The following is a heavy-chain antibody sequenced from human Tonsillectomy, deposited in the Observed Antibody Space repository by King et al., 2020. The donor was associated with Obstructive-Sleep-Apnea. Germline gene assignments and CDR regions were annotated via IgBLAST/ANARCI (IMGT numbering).Heavy chain of an antibody. CDR1: GFTFSSYS. Sequence: VQLVESGGGLVKPGGSLRLSCAASGFTFSSYSMNWVRQAPGKGLEWVSSISSSRSYSYYADSVKVRLTISRDNAKNSLYLQMNSLRAEDTAVYYCARDRSSGGYGMDVWGQGTTVTVSS. J-gene: IGHJ6*02. CDR2: ISSSRSYS. D-gene: IGHD6-19*01. CDR3: ARDRSSGGYGMDV. V-gene: IGHV3-21*01.